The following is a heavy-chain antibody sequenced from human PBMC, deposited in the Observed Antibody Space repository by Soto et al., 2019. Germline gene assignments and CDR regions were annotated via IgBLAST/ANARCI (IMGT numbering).Heavy chain of an antibody. D-gene: IGHD3-22*01. CDR2: ISAYNGNT. J-gene: IGHJ4*02. CDR3: ARERWHYDSSGYQG. V-gene: IGHV1-18*01. Sequence: VASVKVSCKASRYTFTSYGISWVRQAPGQGLEWMGWISAYNGNTNYAQKLQGRVTMTTDTSTSTAYMELRSLRSDDTAVYYCARERWHYDSSGYQGWGQGTLVTVSS. CDR1: RYTFTSYG.